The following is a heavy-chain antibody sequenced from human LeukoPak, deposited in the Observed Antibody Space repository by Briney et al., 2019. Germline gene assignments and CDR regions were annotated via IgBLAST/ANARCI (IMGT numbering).Heavy chain of an antibody. CDR2: INHSGST. CDR3: ARGWRYYGSGSYCWFDP. J-gene: IGHJ5*02. V-gene: IGHV4-34*01. CDR1: GGSFSGYY. Sequence: SETLSLTCAVYGGSFSGYYWSLIRQPPGKRLGWIGEINHSGSTNYNPSLKSRVTISVDTSKNQFSLKLSSVTAADTAVYYCARGWRYYGSGSYCWFDPWGQGTLVTVSS. D-gene: IGHD3-10*01.